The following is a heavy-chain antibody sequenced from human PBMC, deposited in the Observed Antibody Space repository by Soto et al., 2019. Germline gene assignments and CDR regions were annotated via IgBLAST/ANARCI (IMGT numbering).Heavy chain of an antibody. CDR2: INPNSGGT. V-gene: IGHV1-2*04. CDR1: LCSFSVIY. J-gene: IGHJ6*02. CDR3: ARALGYXSGGSCRTYYYYYGMDV. Sequence: DAVKVACSVSLCSFSVIYMNWVLQAPGQGLDWIGWINPNSGGTNYAQKFQVWVTMTRDTSISTAYMELSRLRSDDTAVYYCARALGYXSGGSCRTYYYYYGMDVWGQGITVTVSS. D-gene: IGHD2-15*01.